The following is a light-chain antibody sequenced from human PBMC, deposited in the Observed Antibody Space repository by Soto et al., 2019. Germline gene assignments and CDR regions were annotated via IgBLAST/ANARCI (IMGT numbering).Light chain of an antibody. CDR1: QSLLHSNGYNC. V-gene: IGKV2-28*01. Sequence: DIVMTQSPLSLPVTPGEPASISCRSSQSLLHSNGYNCLDWYLQKPGQSPQLLIYLGANRASGVPDRFSGSGSGTDFTLIISRVEAEDVGVYYCMQGVQTPVTFGGGTKVEIK. J-gene: IGKJ4*01. CDR3: MQGVQTPVT. CDR2: LGA.